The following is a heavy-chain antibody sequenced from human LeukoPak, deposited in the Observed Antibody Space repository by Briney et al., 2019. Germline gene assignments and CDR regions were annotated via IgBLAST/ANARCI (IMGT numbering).Heavy chain of an antibody. D-gene: IGHD2-2*01. CDR2: IIPIFGTA. J-gene: IGHJ4*02. CDR1: GGTFSSYA. Sequence: SVTVSCKASGGTFSSYAISWVRQAPGQGLEWMGGIIPIFGTANYAQKFQGRVTITADESTSTAYMELSSLRSEDTAVYYCARGPSSIPDFDYWGQGTLVTVSS. V-gene: IGHV1-69*01. CDR3: ARGPSSIPDFDY.